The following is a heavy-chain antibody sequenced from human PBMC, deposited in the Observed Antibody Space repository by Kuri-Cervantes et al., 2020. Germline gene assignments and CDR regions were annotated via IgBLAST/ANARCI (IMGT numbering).Heavy chain of an antibody. D-gene: IGHD6-13*01. CDR1: GFTFSSYA. V-gene: IGHV3-23*01. CDR2: ISGSGGST. CDR3: ASIAAAGYYFDY. Sequence: GESLKISCAASGFTFSSYAMSWVRQAPGKGLEWVSAISGSGGSTYYADSVKGRSTISRDNSKNTLYLQMNSLRAEDTAVYYCASIAAAGYYFDYWGQGTLVTVSS. J-gene: IGHJ4*02.